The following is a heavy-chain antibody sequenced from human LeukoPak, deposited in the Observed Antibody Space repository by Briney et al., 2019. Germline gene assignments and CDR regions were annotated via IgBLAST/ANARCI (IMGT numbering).Heavy chain of an antibody. CDR2: ITATGDTA. J-gene: IGHJ4*02. Sequence: GSLRLSCVASGFTFTKCAMRWIRQAPGKGLEWVALITATGDTAYYADSVKGRFTISRDNSRNTVYMQMDSLRAEDAAIYYCAGDRNSDWYSPLDYWGQGSQVTVSP. V-gene: IGHV3-23*01. CDR3: AGDRNSDWYSPLDY. D-gene: IGHD6-19*01. CDR1: GFTFTKCA.